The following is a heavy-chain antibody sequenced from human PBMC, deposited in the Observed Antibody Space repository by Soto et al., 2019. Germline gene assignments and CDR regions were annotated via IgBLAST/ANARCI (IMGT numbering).Heavy chain of an antibody. CDR2: INAGNGNT. CDR1: GYTFTSYA. J-gene: IGHJ6*02. CDR3: ARDKFTIFGVPAGYGMDV. V-gene: IGHV1-3*01. D-gene: IGHD3-3*01. Sequence: ASVKVSRKASGYTFTSYAMHWVRQAPGQRLEWMGWINAGNGNTKYSQKFQGRVTITRDTSASTAYMELSSLRSEDTAVYYCARDKFTIFGVPAGYGMDVWGQGTTVTVSS.